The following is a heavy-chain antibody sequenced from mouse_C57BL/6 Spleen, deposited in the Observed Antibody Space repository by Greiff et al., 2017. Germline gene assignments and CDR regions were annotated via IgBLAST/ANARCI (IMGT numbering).Heavy chain of an antibody. CDR1: GYAFSSSW. J-gene: IGHJ4*01. CDR2: IYPGDGDT. Sequence: VQLQQSGPELVKPGASVKISCKASGYAFSSSWMNWVKQRPGKGLEWIGRIYPGDGDTNYNGKFKGKATLTADKSSSTAYMQLSSLTSEDSAVYFCARENYSNYSYAMDYWGQGTSVTVSS. D-gene: IGHD2-5*01. V-gene: IGHV1-82*01. CDR3: ARENYSNYSYAMDY.